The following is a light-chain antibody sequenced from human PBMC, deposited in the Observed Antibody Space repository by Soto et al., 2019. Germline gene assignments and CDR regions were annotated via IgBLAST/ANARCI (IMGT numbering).Light chain of an antibody. J-gene: IGKJ3*01. CDR2: GAS. CDR1: QIVSSSY. CDR3: QQFGSPFT. V-gene: IGKV3-20*01. Sequence: EIVLTQSPGTLSLSPGARATLSCRASQIVSSSYLAWYQHKPGQAPRLLIYGASTRATGIPDRFSGSGSGTDFTLTISRLEPEDFAVYFCQQFGSPFTFGPGTKVDLK.